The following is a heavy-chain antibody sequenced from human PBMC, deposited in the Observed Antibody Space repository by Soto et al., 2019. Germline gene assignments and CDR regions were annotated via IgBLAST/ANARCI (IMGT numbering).Heavy chain of an antibody. CDR1: GGSISSYY. CDR2: IYYSGST. J-gene: IGHJ4*02. V-gene: IGHV4-59*01. CDR3: ARGGWELLPFDY. Sequence: SETLSLTCTVSGGSISSYYWSWIRQPPGKGLEWIGYIYYSGSTNYNPSLKSRVTISVDTSKNQFSLKLSSVTAADTAVYYCARGGWELLPFDYWGQGTLVTVSS. D-gene: IGHD1-26*01.